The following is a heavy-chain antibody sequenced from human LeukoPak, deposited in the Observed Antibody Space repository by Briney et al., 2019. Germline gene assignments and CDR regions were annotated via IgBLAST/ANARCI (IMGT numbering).Heavy chain of an antibody. CDR1: GGSISSSSYY. Sequence: PSETLSLTCTVSGGSISSSSYYWGWIRQPPGKGLEWIGSIYYSGSTYYNPSLKSRVTISVDTPKNLFSLKLSSVTASDTAVYYCARLYDSGDCYSPLYYFDYSGEGTLVTVST. V-gene: IGHV4-39*01. J-gene: IGHJ4*02. CDR3: ARLYDSGDCYSPLYYFDY. D-gene: IGHD2-21*02. CDR2: IYYSGST.